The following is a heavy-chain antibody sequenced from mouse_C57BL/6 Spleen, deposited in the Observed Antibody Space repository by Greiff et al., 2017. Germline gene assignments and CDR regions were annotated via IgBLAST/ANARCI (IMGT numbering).Heavy chain of an antibody. V-gene: IGHV1-80*01. Sequence: VQLQQSGAELVKPGASVKISCKASGYAFSSYWMNWVQQRPGKGLEWIGQIYPGDGDTNYNGKFKGKATLTADKSSSTAYMQLSSLTSEDSAVYFCARPAQAFAYWGQGTLVTVSA. CDR3: ARPAQAFAY. J-gene: IGHJ3*01. CDR2: IYPGDGDT. D-gene: IGHD3-2*02. CDR1: GYAFSSYW.